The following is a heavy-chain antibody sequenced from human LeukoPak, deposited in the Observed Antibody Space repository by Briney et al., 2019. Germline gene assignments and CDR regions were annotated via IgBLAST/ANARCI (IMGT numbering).Heavy chain of an antibody. CDR1: GGTFSSYA. CDR2: IIPIFGTA. D-gene: IGHD6-19*01. V-gene: IGHV1-69*13. CDR3: ASLVAVVSGWYYFDY. Sequence: SVKVSCKASGGTFSSYAISGVRQAPGQGLEWMGGIIPIFGTANHAQKFQGRVTITADESTSTAYMELSSLRSEDTAVYYCASLVAVVSGWYYFDYWGQGTLVTVSS. J-gene: IGHJ4*02.